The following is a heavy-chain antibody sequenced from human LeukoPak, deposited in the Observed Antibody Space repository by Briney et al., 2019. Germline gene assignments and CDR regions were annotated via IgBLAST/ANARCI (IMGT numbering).Heavy chain of an antibody. CDR1: GYTFTSYG. D-gene: IGHD3-16*02. CDR3: ARDPPSSDYVWGSYRYVVQDY. J-gene: IGHJ4*02. CDR2: ISAYNGNT. Sequence: GASVKVSCKASGYTFTSYGISWVRQAPGQGLEWMGWISAYNGNTNYAQKLQGRVTMTTDTSTSTAYMELRSLRSDDTAVYYCARDPPSSDYVWGSYRYVVQDYWGQGTLVTVSS. V-gene: IGHV1-18*01.